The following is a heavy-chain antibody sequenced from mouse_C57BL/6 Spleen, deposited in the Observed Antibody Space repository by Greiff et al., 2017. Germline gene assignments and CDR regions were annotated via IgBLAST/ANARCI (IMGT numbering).Heavy chain of an antibody. CDR3: ARSEDLLRPFAY. CDR1: GYTFTSYT. CDR2: INPSSGYT. D-gene: IGHD1-1*01. J-gene: IGHJ3*01. V-gene: IGHV1-4*01. Sequence: QVQLQQSGAELARPGASVKMSCKASGYTFTSYTMHWVKQRPGQGLEWIGYINPSSGYTKYNQKFKDKATLTADKSSSTAYMQLSSLTSEDAAVYYCARSEDLLRPFAYWGQGTLVTVSA.